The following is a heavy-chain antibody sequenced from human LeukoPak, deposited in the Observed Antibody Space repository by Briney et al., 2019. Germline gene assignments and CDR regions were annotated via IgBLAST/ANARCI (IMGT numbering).Heavy chain of an antibody. D-gene: IGHD3-22*01. CDR1: DGSMTNYY. CDR2: IYTSGST. Sequence: PSETLSLTCTVSDGSMTNYYWSWIRQPAGKGLEWIGRIYTSGSTNYNPSLKSRVTISVDKSKNQFSLKLSSVTAADTAVYYCARYYYDSSGYYYADYWGQGTLVTVSS. CDR3: ARYYYDSSGYYYADY. J-gene: IGHJ4*02. V-gene: IGHV4-4*07.